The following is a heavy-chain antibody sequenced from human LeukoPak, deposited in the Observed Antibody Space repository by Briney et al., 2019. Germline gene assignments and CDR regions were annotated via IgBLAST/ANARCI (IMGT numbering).Heavy chain of an antibody. CDR3: ASEGYCSSTSCYRGWFDP. V-gene: IGHV1-69*05. CDR1: GGTFSSFA. Sequence: SVKVSCKASGGTFSSFAICWVRQAPGQGLEWMGGIIPIFGTANYAQKFQGRVTITTDESTSTAYMELSSLRSEDTAVYYCASEGYCSSTSCYRGWFDPWGQGTLVTVSS. J-gene: IGHJ5*02. D-gene: IGHD2-2*02. CDR2: IIPIFGTA.